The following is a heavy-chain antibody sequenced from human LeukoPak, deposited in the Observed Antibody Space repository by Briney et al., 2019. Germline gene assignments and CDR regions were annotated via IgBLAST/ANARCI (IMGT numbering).Heavy chain of an antibody. CDR1: GCSISSGGYY. J-gene: IGHJ4*02. Sequence: SETLSLTCTVSGCSISSGGYYWSWIRQHPGQGLEWIGYIYYSGSTYYNPSLRSRVTISEDTSKNQFSLKLSSVTAADTAVYYCARDLPDSSGIDYWGQGTLVTVSS. CDR3: ARDLPDSSGIDY. D-gene: IGHD3-22*01. V-gene: IGHV4-31*03. CDR2: IYYSGST.